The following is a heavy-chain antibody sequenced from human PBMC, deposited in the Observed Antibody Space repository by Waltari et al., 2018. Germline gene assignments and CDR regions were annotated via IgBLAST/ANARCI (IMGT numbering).Heavy chain of an antibody. CDR2: IYYSGST. Sequence: QVQLQESGPGLVKPSETLSLTCTVSVGSISSYYWSWIRQPPGKGLEWIGYIYYSGSTNYNPSLKSRVTISVDTSKNQFSLKLSSVTAADTAVYYCARARAVAGPPGYWGQGTLVTVSS. J-gene: IGHJ4*02. CDR3: ARARAVAGPPGY. V-gene: IGHV4-59*01. CDR1: VGSISSYY. D-gene: IGHD6-19*01.